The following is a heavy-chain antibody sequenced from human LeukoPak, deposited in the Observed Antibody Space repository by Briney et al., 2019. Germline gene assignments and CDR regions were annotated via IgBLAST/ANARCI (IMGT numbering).Heavy chain of an antibody. V-gene: IGHV1-2*06. Sequence: ASVKVSCKASGYTFTGYYMHWVRQAPGQGLEWMGRINPNSGGTNYAQKFQGRVTMSRDTSISTAYMELSRLRSDDTAVYYCARDPGSDYDYVWGSYRYSWFDPWGQGTLVTVSS. CDR3: ARDPGSDYDYVWGSYRYSWFDP. CDR1: GYTFTGYY. D-gene: IGHD3-16*02. CDR2: INPNSGGT. J-gene: IGHJ5*02.